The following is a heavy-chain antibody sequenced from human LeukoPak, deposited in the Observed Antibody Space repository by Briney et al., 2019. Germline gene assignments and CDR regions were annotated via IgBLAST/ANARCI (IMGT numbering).Heavy chain of an antibody. CDR2: IKSKTDGGTT. V-gene: IGHV3-15*01. CDR1: GFTFSNAW. CDR3: TTGYCSGGSRYQYYFDY. D-gene: IGHD2-15*01. Sequence: PGGSLRLSCAASGFTFSNAWMSWVRQAPGKGLEWVGRIKSKTDGGTTDYAAPVKGRFTISRDDSKNTLYLQMNSLKTEDTAVYYCTTGYCSGGSRYQYYFDYWGQGTLVTVSS. J-gene: IGHJ4*02.